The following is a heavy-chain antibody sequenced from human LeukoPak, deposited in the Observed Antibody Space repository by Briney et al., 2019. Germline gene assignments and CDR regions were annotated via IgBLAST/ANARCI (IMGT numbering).Heavy chain of an antibody. CDR2: IYYSGST. CDR1: GGSISSYY. Sequence: SETLSLTCTVSGGSISSYYWSWIRQPPGKGLEWIGYIYYSGSTNYNPSLKSRVTISVDKSKNQFSLKLSSVTAADTAVYYCARDTLGSSSTYFDYWGQGTLVTVSS. V-gene: IGHV4-59*12. CDR3: ARDTLGSSSTYFDY. D-gene: IGHD6-13*01. J-gene: IGHJ4*02.